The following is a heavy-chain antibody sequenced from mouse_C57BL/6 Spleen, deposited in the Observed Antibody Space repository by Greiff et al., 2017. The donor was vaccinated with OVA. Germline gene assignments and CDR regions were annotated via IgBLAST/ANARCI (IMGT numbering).Heavy chain of an antibody. V-gene: IGHV1-50*01. CDR1: GYTFTSYW. Sequence: QVQLQQPGAELVKPGASVKLSCEASGYTFTSYWMQWVKQRPGQGLEWIGEIDPSDSYTNYNQKFKGKATLTVDTSSSTAYMQLSSLTSEDSAVYYCARGITTVVATRYFDVWGTGTTVTVSS. CDR3: ARGITTVVATRYFDV. CDR2: IDPSDSYT. D-gene: IGHD1-1*01. J-gene: IGHJ1*03.